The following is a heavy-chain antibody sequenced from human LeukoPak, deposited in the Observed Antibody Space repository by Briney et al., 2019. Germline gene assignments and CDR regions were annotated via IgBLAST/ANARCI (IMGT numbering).Heavy chain of an antibody. CDR3: ARRRRGYSYGSWFDP. D-gene: IGHD5-18*01. J-gene: IGHJ5*02. CDR1: GGSISSHY. Sequence: SETLSLTCTVSGGSISSHYWSWIRQPPGKGLEWIGEINHSGSTNYSPSLKSRVTISVDTSKNQFSLKLSSVTAADTAVYYCARRRRGYSYGSWFDPWGQGTLVTVSS. CDR2: INHSGST. V-gene: IGHV4-34*01.